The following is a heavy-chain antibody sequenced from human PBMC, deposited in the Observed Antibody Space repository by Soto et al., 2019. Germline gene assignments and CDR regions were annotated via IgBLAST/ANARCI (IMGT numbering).Heavy chain of an antibody. Sequence: PSEALSLTCAVSGGSISSGGYYWSWIRQPPGKGLEWIGYTHTTGTINYNASLKSRVTISIDTSKNQISLKLNSVTAADTAVYYCVRHAREDSPGLYYWFDPWGQGTLVNVSS. D-gene: IGHD3-10*01. CDR3: VRHAREDSPGLYYWFDP. CDR1: GGSISSGGYY. CDR2: THTTGTI. J-gene: IGHJ5*02. V-gene: IGHV4-61*08.